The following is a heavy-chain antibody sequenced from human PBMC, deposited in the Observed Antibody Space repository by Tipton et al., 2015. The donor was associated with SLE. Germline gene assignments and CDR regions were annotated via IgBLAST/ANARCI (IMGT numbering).Heavy chain of an antibody. V-gene: IGHV5-51*03. J-gene: IGHJ3*02. CDR1: GFTFTSYW. CDR2: IYPGDSDT. CDR3: AKGKSGSYRDVFNI. D-gene: IGHD3-10*01. Sequence: QSGAEVKKPGESLKISCKGSGFTFTSYWIGWVRQLPGKGLEWMGIIYPGDSDTKYSLSFQGQVTISADKSITTAYLQWSSLKASDTAMYYCAKGKSGSYRDVFNIWGQGTMVTVSS.